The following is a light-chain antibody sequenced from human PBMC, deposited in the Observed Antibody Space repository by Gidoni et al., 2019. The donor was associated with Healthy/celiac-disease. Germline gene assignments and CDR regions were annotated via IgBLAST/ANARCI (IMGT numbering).Light chain of an antibody. CDR2: KDN. J-gene: IGLJ2*01. CDR1: ALPKQY. Sequence: SYELTQPPSVSVSPGQTARITCSGDALPKQYAYWYQQKPGQAPVLVIYKDNERPSGIPERFSGSSSGTTVTLTISGVQAEDEADYYCQSADSSGTYPVVFGGGTKLTVL. CDR3: QSADSSGTYPVV. V-gene: IGLV3-25*03.